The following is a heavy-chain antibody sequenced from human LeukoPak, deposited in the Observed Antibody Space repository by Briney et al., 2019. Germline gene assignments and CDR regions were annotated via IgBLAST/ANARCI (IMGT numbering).Heavy chain of an antibody. CDR3: ARSSTSYYGMDV. D-gene: IGHD2-2*01. J-gene: IGHJ6*02. Sequence: GGSLRLSCAASGFTFNTYTMNWVRQAPGKGLEWVSYISGSSGIIDYADSVRGRFTISRDNAKNSLYLQMNSLRVEDTAVYYCARSSTSYYGMDVWGQGTTVTVSS. V-gene: IGHV3-48*01. CDR1: GFTFNTYT. CDR2: ISGSSGII.